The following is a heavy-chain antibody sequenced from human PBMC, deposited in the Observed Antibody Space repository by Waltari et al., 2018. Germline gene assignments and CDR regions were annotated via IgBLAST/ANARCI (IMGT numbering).Heavy chain of an antibody. CDR2: LYYTGAT. D-gene: IGHD1-26*01. J-gene: IGHJ4*02. CDR1: PFPIDVAFY. CDR3: ARVGGVGVDEF. V-gene: IGHV4-38-2*01. Sequence: QVLLQESGPRLVKPSETLSLTCGPSPFPIDVAFYWGWIRQPPGKGLEWIGSLYYTGATYYKPSRQSRRSISVDTSKTQFSLRLSSVTAADTAVYYCARVGGVGVDEFWGRRTLVTVSS.